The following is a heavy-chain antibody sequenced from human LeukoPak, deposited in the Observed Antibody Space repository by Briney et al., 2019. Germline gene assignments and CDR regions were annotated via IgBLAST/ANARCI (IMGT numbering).Heavy chain of an antibody. D-gene: IGHD6-19*01. CDR3: AREPPPGEQWLVGGFDY. Sequence: PGGSLRLSCAASGFTFSSYSMNWVRQAPGKGLEWVSSISSSSSYIYYADSVKGRFTISRDNAKNSLYLQMNSLRAEDTAVYYCAREPPPGEQWLVGGFDYWGQGTLVTVSS. J-gene: IGHJ4*02. V-gene: IGHV3-21*04. CDR2: ISSSSSYI. CDR1: GFTFSSYS.